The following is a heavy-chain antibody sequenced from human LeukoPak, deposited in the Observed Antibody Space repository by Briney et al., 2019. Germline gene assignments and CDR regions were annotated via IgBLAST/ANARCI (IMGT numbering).Heavy chain of an antibody. V-gene: IGHV3-30*18. CDR2: ISSDGSNK. Sequence: GGSLRLSCAASGFTFSTYGMHWVRQAPGKGLEWVATISSDGSNKNYADSVKGRFTISRDNSRNTLYLQMNSLRPEDRAVYYCAKDWGNYFASESSYLDYWGQGTLVTVSS. D-gene: IGHD3-10*01. CDR1: GFTFSTYG. CDR3: AKDWGNYFASESSYLDY. J-gene: IGHJ4*02.